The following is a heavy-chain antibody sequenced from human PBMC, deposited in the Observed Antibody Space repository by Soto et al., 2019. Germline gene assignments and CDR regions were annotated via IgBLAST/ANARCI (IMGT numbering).Heavy chain of an antibody. D-gene: IGHD6-13*01. Sequence: GGSLRLSCAASGFTVSSNYMSWVRQAPGKGLEWVSVIYSGGSTYYADSVKGRFTISRDNSKNTLYLQMNSLRAEDTAVYYCASHSSSWPGGDYWGQGTLVTVSS. V-gene: IGHV3-53*01. CDR2: IYSGGST. J-gene: IGHJ4*02. CDR1: GFTVSSNY. CDR3: ASHSSSWPGGDY.